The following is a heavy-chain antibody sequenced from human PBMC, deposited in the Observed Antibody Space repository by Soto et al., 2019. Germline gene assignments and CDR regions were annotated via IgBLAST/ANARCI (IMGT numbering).Heavy chain of an antibody. J-gene: IGHJ4*02. CDR3: ARGAPRRWETLPYHFDY. D-gene: IGHD1-26*01. V-gene: IGHV3-49*03. CDR1: GFTFGGYA. Sequence: GGSLRLSCTASGFTFGGYAMAWFRQAPGKGLEWVGFIRGKACSGTTEYAASVRGRFTISRADSESIAYLQLNSLTSEDTAVYYCARGAPRRWETLPYHFDYWGQGTPVTVSS. CDR2: IRGKACSGTT.